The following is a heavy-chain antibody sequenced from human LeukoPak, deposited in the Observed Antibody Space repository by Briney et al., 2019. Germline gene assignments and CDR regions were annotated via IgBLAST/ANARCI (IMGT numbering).Heavy chain of an antibody. CDR2: IIPIFGTA. J-gene: IGHJ6*03. D-gene: IGHD4-23*01. Sequence: ASVKVSCKASGGTFSSYAISWVRQAPGQGLEWMGGIIPIFGTANYAQKFQGRVTITADESTSTAYMELSSLRSEDTAVYYCARSPWTTVVTPDYYYMDVWGKGTTVTVSS. V-gene: IGHV1-69*13. CDR3: ARSPWTTVVTPDYYYMDV. CDR1: GGTFSSYA.